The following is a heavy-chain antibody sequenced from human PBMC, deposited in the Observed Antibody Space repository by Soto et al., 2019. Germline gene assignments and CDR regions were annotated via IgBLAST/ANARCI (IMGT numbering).Heavy chain of an antibody. V-gene: IGHV1-3*01. CDR2: INAGNGNT. Sequence: ASVKVSCKASGYTFTSYAMHWVRQAPGQRLEWMGWINAGNGNTKYSQKFQGRVTITRDTSASTAYMELSSLRSEDTAVYYCARDRDDYGDYVGFDYWGQGTLVTVSS. D-gene: IGHD4-17*01. J-gene: IGHJ4*02. CDR1: GYTFTSYA. CDR3: ARDRDDYGDYVGFDY.